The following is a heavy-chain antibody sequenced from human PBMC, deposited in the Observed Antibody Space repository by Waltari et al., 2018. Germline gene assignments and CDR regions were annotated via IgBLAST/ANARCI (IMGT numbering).Heavy chain of an antibody. Sequence: EVQLVESGGGLVQPGGSLRLSCAASGFTFSSYWMHWVGQAPGKGLAWVARINSDGSSTSYADSVMGRFTIARDNAKNTLYLQMNSLRVDDTAVYYCAELSSSAFHIWGQGTMVTVSS. V-gene: IGHV3-74*01. CDR3: AELSSSAFHI. D-gene: IGHD1-7*01. CDR1: GFTFSSYW. CDR2: INSDGSST. J-gene: IGHJ3*02.